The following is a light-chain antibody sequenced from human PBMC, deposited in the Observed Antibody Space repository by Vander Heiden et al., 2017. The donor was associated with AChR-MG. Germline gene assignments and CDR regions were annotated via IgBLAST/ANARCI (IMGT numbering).Light chain of an antibody. CDR2: DAS. CDR1: QRVSSN. CDR3: QQYNGWPWT. J-gene: IGKJ1*01. V-gene: IGKV3-15*01. Sequence: IVMTQSPAILSVSLGERATLSCRASQRVSSNLAWYQQKPGQAPRLLIYDASSRATGIPARFSGSGSGTEFTLTISSLQSEDFAVYHCQQYNGWPWTFGQGTKVEIK.